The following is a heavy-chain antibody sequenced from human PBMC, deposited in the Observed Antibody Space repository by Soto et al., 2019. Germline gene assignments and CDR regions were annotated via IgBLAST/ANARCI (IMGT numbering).Heavy chain of an antibody. J-gene: IGHJ6*02. CDR1: GYTFSTHA. Sequence: ASVKVSCKASGYTFSTHAMHWVRQAPGQSLEWMGWINGGTGQTKHSHRFQDRVTITRDTSASTAYMELSSLRSEDTAVYYCARGKGREHNYYNNGLDSWGQGTTGT. CDR3: ARGKGREHNYYNNGLDS. CDR2: INGGTGQT. V-gene: IGHV1-3*01. D-gene: IGHD1-1*01.